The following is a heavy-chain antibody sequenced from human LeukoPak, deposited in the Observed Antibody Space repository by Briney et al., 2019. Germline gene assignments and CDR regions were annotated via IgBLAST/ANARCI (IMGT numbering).Heavy chain of an antibody. CDR2: INPETGAT. V-gene: IGHV1-2*02. J-gene: IGHJ4*02. CDR3: ARENLNYYGSGSYLY. D-gene: IGHD3-10*01. CDR1: GYPFSGYY. Sequence: ASEQVSCKASGYPFSGYYIHWVRQGPGQGLEWLGWINPETGATKYAQRFEGRVTLTRDTSVTTVHMELSGLRSDDSAVYYCARENLNYYGSGSYLYWGQGSQVTVSS.